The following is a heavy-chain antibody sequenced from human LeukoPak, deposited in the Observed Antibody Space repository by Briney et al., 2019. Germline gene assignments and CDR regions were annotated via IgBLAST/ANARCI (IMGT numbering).Heavy chain of an antibody. V-gene: IGHV4-61*02. CDR1: GGSISSGSYY. Sequence: PSQTLSLTCTVSGGSISSGSYYWSWIRQPAGKGLEWIGRIYTSGSTSYNPSLKSRVTISVDTSKNQFSLKLSSVTAADTAVYYCARGMATTSPFDLWGRGTLVTVSS. D-gene: IGHD5-24*01. J-gene: IGHJ2*01. CDR2: IYTSGST. CDR3: ARGMATTSPFDL.